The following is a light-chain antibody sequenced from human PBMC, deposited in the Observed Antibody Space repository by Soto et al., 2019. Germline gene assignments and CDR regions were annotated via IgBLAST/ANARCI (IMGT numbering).Light chain of an antibody. V-gene: IGLV2-8*01. CDR1: SSDVGGYNS. CDR3: SSYAGSNNVI. J-gene: IGLJ2*01. Sequence: QSVLTQPPSASGSPGQSVTISCTGTSSDVGGYNSVSWYQHHPGEAPKLMICDVTKRPSGVPDRFSGSKSGNTASQTVSGLQAEDEADYYCSSYAGSNNVIFGGGTKVTVL. CDR2: DVT.